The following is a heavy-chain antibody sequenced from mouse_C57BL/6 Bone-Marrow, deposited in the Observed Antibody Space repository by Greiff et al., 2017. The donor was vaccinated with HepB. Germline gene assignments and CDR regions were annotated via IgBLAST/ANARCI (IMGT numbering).Heavy chain of an antibody. CDR3: ARSHYGSSLFAY. J-gene: IGHJ3*01. CDR1: GYTFTDYN. V-gene: IGHV1-18*01. CDR2: INPNNGGT. Sequence: EVQLLQSGPELVKPGASVKIPCKASGYTFTDYNMDWVKQSHGKSLEWIGDINPNNGGTIYNQKFKGKATLTVDKSSSTAYMELRSLTSEDTAVYYCARSHYGSSLFAYWGQGTLVTVSA. D-gene: IGHD1-1*01.